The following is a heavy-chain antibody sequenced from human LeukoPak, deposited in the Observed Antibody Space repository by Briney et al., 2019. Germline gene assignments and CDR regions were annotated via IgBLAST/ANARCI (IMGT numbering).Heavy chain of an antibody. J-gene: IGHJ4*02. CDR2: ISSNGGST. D-gene: IGHD6-6*01. Sequence: GGSLRLSCAASGFTFSSYAMHWVRQAPGKGLEYVSAISSNGGSTYYANSVKGRFTISRDNSKNTLYLQMGSLRAEDTAVYYCAKVGGVGSSSYFDYWGQGTLVTVSS. CDR3: AKVGGVGSSSYFDY. CDR1: GFTFSSYA. V-gene: IGHV3-64*01.